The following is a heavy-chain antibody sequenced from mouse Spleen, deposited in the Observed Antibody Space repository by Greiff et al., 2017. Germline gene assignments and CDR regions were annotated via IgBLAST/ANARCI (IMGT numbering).Heavy chain of an antibody. J-gene: IGHJ2*01. Sequence: VKLMESGGGLVKPGGSLKLSCAASGFTFSSYAMSWVRQTPEKRLEWVATISSGGSYTYYPDSVKGRFTISRDNAKNTLYLQMSSLRSEDTAMYYCARQLADYWGQGTTLTVSS. D-gene: IGHD4-1*01. CDR2: ISSGGSYT. CDR1: GFTFSSYA. CDR3: ARQLADY. V-gene: IGHV5-9-3*01.